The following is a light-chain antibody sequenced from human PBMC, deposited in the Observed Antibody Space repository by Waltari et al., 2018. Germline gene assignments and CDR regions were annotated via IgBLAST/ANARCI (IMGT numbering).Light chain of an antibody. CDR2: STH. CDR1: TSNIGGNS. Sequence: LTQPPSASATPGQRVTISCSGSTSNIGGNSVHWYQQLPGTAPKLRMFSTHPRPSGVPGRVSGSKSGTSASLAISELHSSDEADYYCAAWDDSLSVYVFGSGTTVTVL. CDR3: AAWDDSLSVYV. V-gene: IGLV1-44*01. J-gene: IGLJ6*01.